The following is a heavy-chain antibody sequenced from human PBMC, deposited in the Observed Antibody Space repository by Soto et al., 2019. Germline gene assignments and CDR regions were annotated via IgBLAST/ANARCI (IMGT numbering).Heavy chain of an antibody. CDR1: GFTFSSHS. V-gene: IGHV3-48*04. D-gene: IGHD6-13*01. CDR3: ARGTYRSKTDFDY. CDR2: ISGSGATK. J-gene: IGHJ4*02. Sequence: PGGSLRLSCAASGFTFSSHSINWVRQAPGKGLEWVSYISGSGATKYYADSVKGRFTISRDNAQNSLYLQMTSLRAEDTAVYYCARGTYRSKTDFDYWGQGTLVTVSS.